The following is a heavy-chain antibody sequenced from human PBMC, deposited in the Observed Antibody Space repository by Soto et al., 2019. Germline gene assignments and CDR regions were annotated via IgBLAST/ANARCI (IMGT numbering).Heavy chain of an antibody. CDR3: ARVSRRIVVVAPLDY. D-gene: IGHD3-22*01. CDR1: GGTFSSYA. Sequence: SVKVSCKASGGTFSSYAISWVRQAPGQGLEWMGGIIPIFGTANYAQKFQGRVTITADESTSTAYMELSSLRSEDTAVYYCARVSRRIVVVAPLDYWGQGTLVTVSS. CDR2: IIPIFGTA. J-gene: IGHJ4*02. V-gene: IGHV1-69*13.